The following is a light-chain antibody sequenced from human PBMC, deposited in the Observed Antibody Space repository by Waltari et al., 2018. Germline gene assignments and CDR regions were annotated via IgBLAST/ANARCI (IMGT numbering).Light chain of an antibody. V-gene: IGKV1-39*01. J-gene: IGKJ2*01. CDR2: ASS. CDR3: QQSYTTPRT. Sequence: DIQMTQSPSSLSASVGDRVTITCRASQRISTYLNWYQFKPGKAPNLLIYASSNLQTGVPSRFTGSGSGTDFTLTISSLQPEDFATYYCQQSYTTPRTFGQGTKLEI. CDR1: QRISTY.